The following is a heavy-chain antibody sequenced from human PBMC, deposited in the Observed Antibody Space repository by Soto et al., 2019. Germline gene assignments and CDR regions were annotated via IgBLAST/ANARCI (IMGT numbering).Heavy chain of an antibody. V-gene: IGHV3-21*04. CDR3: SIEVQPVFRREYYY. D-gene: IGHD2-15*01. CDR1: GFTFISHT. CDR2: ISGSGSP. Sequence: PGGSLRLSCAVSGFTFISHTLNWVRQAPGKGLEWVSSISGSGSPYYADSVKGRFTISRDNAQNSLYLQMSSLRAEDTAVYYCSIEVQPVFRREYYYWGQGTLVTVSS. J-gene: IGHJ4*02.